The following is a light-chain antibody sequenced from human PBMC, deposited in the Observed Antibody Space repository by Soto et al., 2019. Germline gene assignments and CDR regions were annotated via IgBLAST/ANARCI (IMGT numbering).Light chain of an antibody. V-gene: IGLV2-14*01. Sequence: QSVLTQPASVSGSPGQSITISCTGTSSDVGGNNYVSWYQQYPGKVPKLLINKVTKRPSGVSYRFSGSKSGNTASLTISALLAEDEADYFCASSTSDSIYVFGTGTKVTVL. CDR3: ASSTSDSIYV. CDR2: KVT. J-gene: IGLJ1*01. CDR1: SSDVGGNNY.